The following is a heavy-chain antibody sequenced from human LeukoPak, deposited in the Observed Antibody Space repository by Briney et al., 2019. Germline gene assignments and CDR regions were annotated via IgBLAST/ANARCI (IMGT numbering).Heavy chain of an antibody. CDR1: GFTFSSYS. Sequence: GGSLRLSCAASGFTFSSYSMNWVRQAPGKGLEWVSSISSSSSYIYYADSVKGRFTISRDNAKNSLYLQMNSLRAEDTAVYYCARVSGSYYRSGAFDIWGQGTMVTVSS. J-gene: IGHJ3*02. D-gene: IGHD1-26*01. V-gene: IGHV3-21*01. CDR2: ISSSSSYI. CDR3: ARVSGSYYRSGAFDI.